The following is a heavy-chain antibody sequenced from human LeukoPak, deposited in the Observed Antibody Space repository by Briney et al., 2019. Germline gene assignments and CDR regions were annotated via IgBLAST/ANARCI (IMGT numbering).Heavy chain of an antibody. CDR2: IYYSGST. Sequence: PSETLSLTCTVSGYSISSGYYWGWIRQPPGKGLEWIGSIYYSGSTYYNPSLKSRVTISVDTSKNQFSLKLSSVTAADTAVYYCARESVYYYMDVWGKGTTVTVSS. J-gene: IGHJ6*03. CDR1: GYSISSGYY. CDR3: ARESVYYYMDV. V-gene: IGHV4-38-2*02.